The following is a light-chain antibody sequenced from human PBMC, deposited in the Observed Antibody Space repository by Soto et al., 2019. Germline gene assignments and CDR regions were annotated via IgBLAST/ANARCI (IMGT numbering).Light chain of an antibody. V-gene: IGLV2-14*01. CDR1: SSDIGAYNY. J-gene: IGLJ1*01. CDR3: TSYTISGTLV. Sequence: QSVLTQPASVSGSPGQSITISCTGTSSDIGAYNYASWYQQLPGKAPKLMISDVSNRPSGVSNRFSGSKSGSAASLTISGLQAEDEADFYCTSYTISGTLVFGTGTKVTVL. CDR2: DVS.